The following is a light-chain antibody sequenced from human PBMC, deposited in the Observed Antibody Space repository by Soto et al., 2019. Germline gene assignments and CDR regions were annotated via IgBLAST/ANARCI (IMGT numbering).Light chain of an antibody. CDR2: LGS. CDR1: QSLLHSNGYNY. CDR3: MQALQTPFT. Sequence: DIVMTQSPLSLPVTPGEPASISCRSSQSLLHSNGYNYLDWYLQKPGQSPQLLIYLGSNRASGVPDRFRGRGSGTDVTLKISRVEAEDVGVYYCMQALQTPFTFGPGTKVDIK. V-gene: IGKV2-28*01. J-gene: IGKJ3*01.